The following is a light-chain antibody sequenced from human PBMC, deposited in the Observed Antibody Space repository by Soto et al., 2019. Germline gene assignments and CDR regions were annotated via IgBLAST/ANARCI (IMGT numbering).Light chain of an antibody. V-gene: IGKV3-11*01. CDR2: DAS. CDR3: QQRSNWHALT. CDR1: QSVSSY. Sequence: EIVLTQSPATLSLSPGERATLSCRASQSVSSYLAWYQQKPGQAPRLLIYDASNRATGIPARFSGSGSGTDFTLTISSLEPEDFAVYYCQQRSNWHALTFGGGTMVEIK. J-gene: IGKJ4*01.